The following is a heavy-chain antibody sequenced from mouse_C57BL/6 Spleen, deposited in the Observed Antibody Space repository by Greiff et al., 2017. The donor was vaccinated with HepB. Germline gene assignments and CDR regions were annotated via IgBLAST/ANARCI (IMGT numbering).Heavy chain of an antibody. J-gene: IGHJ3*01. CDR2: IYPNSGST. D-gene: IGHD3-3*01. CDR3: ARSGHPDLVFDD. Sequence: HVKLQQPGAELVKPGASVKLSCKASGYAFTSYWMNWVKQRPGQGLEWIGLIYPNSGSTNYNGKFKSKATLTVDKSSSTAYMQLSSLTSEDSAVYYCARSGHPDLVFDDWGQGTTVTVSA. CDR1: GYAFTSYW. V-gene: IGHV1-64*01.